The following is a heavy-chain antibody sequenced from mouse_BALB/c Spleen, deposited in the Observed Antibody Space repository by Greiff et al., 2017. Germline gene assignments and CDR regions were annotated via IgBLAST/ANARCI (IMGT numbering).Heavy chain of an antibody. J-gene: IGHJ2*01. CDR1: GYTFSSYW. CDR2: ILPGSGST. V-gene: IGHV1-9*01. Sequence: VKLVESGAELMKPGASVKISCKATGYTFSSYWIEWVKQRPGHGLEWIGEILPGSGSTNYNAKFKGKATFTADTSSNTAYMQLSSLTSEDSAVYYCARGEPHWGQGTTLTVSS. CDR3: ARGEPH.